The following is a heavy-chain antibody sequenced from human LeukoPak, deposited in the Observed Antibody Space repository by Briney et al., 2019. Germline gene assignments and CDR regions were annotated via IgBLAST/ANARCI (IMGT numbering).Heavy chain of an antibody. D-gene: IGHD1-1*01. J-gene: IGHJ2*01. V-gene: IGHV3-23*01. CDR1: GFTFSTYA. Sequence: GGSLRLSCAASGFTFSTYAMTWVRQAPGKGLEWVSGISAGGDRTYYPDSVKGRFTISRDNSKNTLYLQMNSLRAEDTATYYCAKPRAMTTGVGRYFDLWGRGTLVTVSS. CDR2: ISAGGDRT. CDR3: AKPRAMTTGVGRYFDL.